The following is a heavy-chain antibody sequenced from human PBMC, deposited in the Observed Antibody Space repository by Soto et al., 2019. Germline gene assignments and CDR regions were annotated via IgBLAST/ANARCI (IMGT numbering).Heavy chain of an antibody. V-gene: IGHV1-69*01. CDR3: ARGRSSPNFDP. Sequence: QVQLVQSGAEVRKPGSSVKVSCKISGGTFTNYVISWLRQAPGQGLEWMGGLIPIFGAANLAQKFQGRVTITADESTSTVNTELSSLTSEDTAVDYCARGRSSPNFDPWGQGTLVTASS. D-gene: IGHD6-6*01. J-gene: IGHJ5*02. CDR1: GGTFTNYV. CDR2: LIPIFGAA.